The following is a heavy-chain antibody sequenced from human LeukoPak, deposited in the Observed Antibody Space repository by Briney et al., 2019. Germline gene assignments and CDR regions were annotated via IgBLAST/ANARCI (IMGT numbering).Heavy chain of an antibody. CDR3: ARVRWGSFDY. Sequence: SETLSLTCTVSGGSISSYYWSWIRQPPGKGLGWIGYIYYSGSTNYNPSLKSRVTISVDTSKNQFSLKLSSVTAADTAVYYCARVRWGSFDYWGQGTLVTVSS. D-gene: IGHD1-26*01. CDR2: IYYSGST. V-gene: IGHV4-59*01. CDR1: GGSISSYY. J-gene: IGHJ4*02.